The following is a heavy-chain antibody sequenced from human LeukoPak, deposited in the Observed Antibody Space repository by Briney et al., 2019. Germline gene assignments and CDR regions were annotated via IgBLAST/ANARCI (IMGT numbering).Heavy chain of an antibody. V-gene: IGHV1-2*02. Sequence: GASVKVSCKASGYTFTGYYMHWVRQAPGQGLEWMGWINPNSGGTNYAQKFQGRVTMTRDTSISTAYMELSRLRSYDTAVYYCARKGGDSSGWFTRIDYFDYWGQGTLVTVSS. CDR1: GYTFTGYY. CDR3: ARKGGDSSGWFTRIDYFDY. J-gene: IGHJ4*02. D-gene: IGHD6-19*01. CDR2: INPNSGGT.